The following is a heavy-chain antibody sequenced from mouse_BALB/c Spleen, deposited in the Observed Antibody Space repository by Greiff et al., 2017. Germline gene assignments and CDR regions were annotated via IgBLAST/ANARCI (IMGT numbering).Heavy chain of an antibody. CDR1: GFNIKDYY. D-gene: IGHD1-1*01. V-gene: IGHV14-4*02. CDR3: NAHYYDSSFDY. Sequence: EVQLQQSGAELVRSGASVKLSCTASGFNIKDYYMHWVKQRPEQGLEWIGWIDPENGDTEYAPKFQGKATMTADTSSNTAYLQLSSLTSEDTAVYYCNAHYYDSSFDYWGQGTTLTVSS. J-gene: IGHJ2*01. CDR2: IDPENGDT.